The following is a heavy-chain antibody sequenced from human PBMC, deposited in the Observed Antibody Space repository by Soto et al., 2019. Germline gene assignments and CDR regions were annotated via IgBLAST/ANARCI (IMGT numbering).Heavy chain of an antibody. V-gene: IGHV1-46*01. D-gene: IGHD3-3*01. CDR3: ARSSGGNFGIIIEGSNWFDP. CDR2: INPHGGST. CDR1: GDTFTSYY. Sequence: ASVKVSCKAPGDTFTSYYLNWVRQAPGQGLEWMGVINPHGGSTKYAQRFQGRITMTRDTSRSTVYMELSSLRSDDTAIYYCARSSGGNFGIIIEGSNWFDPWGQGTLVTVSS. J-gene: IGHJ5*02.